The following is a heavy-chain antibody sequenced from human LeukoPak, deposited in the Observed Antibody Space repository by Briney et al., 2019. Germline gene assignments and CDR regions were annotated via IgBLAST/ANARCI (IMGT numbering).Heavy chain of an antibody. Sequence: PGGSLRLSCAASGFTFSSYGMSWVRQAPGKGLEWVSSISGSGDSTYYADSVKGRFTISRDNSKNTLYLQMNSLRAEDTAVYYCAKVLLWFGETPFDYWGQGTLVTVSS. CDR1: GFTFSSYG. J-gene: IGHJ4*02. CDR3: AKVLLWFGETPFDY. D-gene: IGHD3-10*01. V-gene: IGHV3-23*01. CDR2: ISGSGDST.